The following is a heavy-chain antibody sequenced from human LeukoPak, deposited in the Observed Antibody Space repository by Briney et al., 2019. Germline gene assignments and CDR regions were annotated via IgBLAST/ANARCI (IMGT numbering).Heavy chain of an antibody. CDR2: IYYSGST. J-gene: IGHJ4*02. D-gene: IGHD1-1*01. V-gene: IGHV4-59*01. CDR1: GGSISSYY. Sequence: SETLSLTSTVSGGSISSYYWSWIRQPPGKGLEWIGYIYYSGSTNYNPSLKSRVTISVDTSKNQFSLKLSSVTAADTAVYYCARDQLATLDYWGQGTLVTVSS. CDR3: ARDQLATLDY.